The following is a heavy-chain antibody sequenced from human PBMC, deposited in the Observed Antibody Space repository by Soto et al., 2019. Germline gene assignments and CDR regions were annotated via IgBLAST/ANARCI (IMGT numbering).Heavy chain of an antibody. V-gene: IGHV1-24*01. D-gene: IGHD3-10*01. CDR3: ATVNLLRFGAYYGMDV. CDR1: GYTLTELS. J-gene: IGHJ6*02. Sequence: ASVKVSCKVSGYTLTELSMHWVRQAPGKGLEWMGGFDPEDGETIYAQKFQGRVTMTEDTSTDTAYMELSSLRSEDTAVYYCATVNLLRFGAYYGMDVWGQGTTVTVSS. CDR2: FDPEDGET.